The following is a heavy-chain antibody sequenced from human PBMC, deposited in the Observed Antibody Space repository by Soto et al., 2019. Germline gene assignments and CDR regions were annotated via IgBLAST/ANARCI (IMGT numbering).Heavy chain of an antibody. Sequence: ASVKVSCKASGGTFASQGIAWVRQAPGQGLEWMGGFIAMLGTPTYAKKVQGRATISADESLTSSYLELRSLRSEDTGVYFCARGVMANFDYWGQGTVVTVSS. V-gene: IGHV1-69*13. D-gene: IGHD3-16*01. CDR3: ARGVMANFDY. CDR2: FIAMLGTP. CDR1: GGTFASQG. J-gene: IGHJ4*02.